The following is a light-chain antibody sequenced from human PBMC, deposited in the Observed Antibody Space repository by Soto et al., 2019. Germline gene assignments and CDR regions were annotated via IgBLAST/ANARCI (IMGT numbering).Light chain of an antibody. CDR3: QQYHNWPPIT. Sequence: EIGMTHSPVTLSVSPGERATLSCRASQFVSSNLAWYQQKPGQAPRLLIYGASTRATGIPARFSGSGSGTEFTLTISNLQSEDFAVYFCQQYHNWPPITFGQGTRLEI. CDR2: GAS. CDR1: QFVSSN. V-gene: IGKV3D-15*01. J-gene: IGKJ5*01.